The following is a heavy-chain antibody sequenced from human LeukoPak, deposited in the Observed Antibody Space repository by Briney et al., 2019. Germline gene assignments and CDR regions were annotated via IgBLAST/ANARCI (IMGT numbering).Heavy chain of an antibody. CDR1: GFTFSTYS. CDR2: ISSSSSTK. CDR3: AGRLRGVYYFDY. D-gene: IGHD3-10*01. Sequence: PGGSLRLSCAASGFTFSTYSMNWVRRAPGRGLEWVSYISSSSSTKYYADSVKGRFTISRDNAKNSLYLQMNSLRAEDTAVYYCAGRLRGVYYFDYWGQGTLVTVSS. V-gene: IGHV3-48*01. J-gene: IGHJ4*02.